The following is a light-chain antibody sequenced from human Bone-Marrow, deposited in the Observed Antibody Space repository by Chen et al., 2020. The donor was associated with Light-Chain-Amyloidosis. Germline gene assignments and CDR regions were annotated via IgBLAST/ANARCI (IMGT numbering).Light chain of an antibody. J-gene: IGLJ1*01. Sequence: QSALTQPASVSGSPGHSITISCTGTGSDVGGDNHVSWYQQHPDKAPKLMIYEVTNRPSWVPARFSGSQSDNTASLTISGLQTEDEADYFCSSYTITNTLVFGSGTRVTVL. V-gene: IGLV2-14*01. CDR3: SSYTITNTLV. CDR1: GSDVGGDNH. CDR2: EVT.